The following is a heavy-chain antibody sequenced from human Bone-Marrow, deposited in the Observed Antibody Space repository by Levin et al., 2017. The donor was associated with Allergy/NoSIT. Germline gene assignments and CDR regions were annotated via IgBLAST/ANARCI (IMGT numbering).Heavy chain of an antibody. Sequence: GGSLRLSCTASGFTFSTHAMSWVRQAPGKGLEWISGISDSGGRTYYADSVRGRFTVSRDNAQNTLYLQMNSLRGDDTAVYYCAKDSGRQYCSGGTCYSGIDYFDSWGQGTLVTASS. V-gene: IGHV3-23*01. CDR3: AKDSGRQYCSGGTCYSGIDYFDS. D-gene: IGHD2-15*01. J-gene: IGHJ4*02. CDR1: GFTFSTHA. CDR2: ISDSGGRT.